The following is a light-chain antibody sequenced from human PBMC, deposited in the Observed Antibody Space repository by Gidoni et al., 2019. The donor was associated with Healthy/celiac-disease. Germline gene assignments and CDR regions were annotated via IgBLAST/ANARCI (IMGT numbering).Light chain of an antibody. CDR1: QSVSSN. Sequence: VMTQSPATLSVSPGERATLSCRASQSVSSNVAWYQQKPGQAPRLLIYGASTRATGIPARFSGSGSGTEFTLTISSLQSEDFAVYYCQQYNNWPYTFGQGTKLEIK. CDR3: QQYNNWPYT. J-gene: IGKJ2*01. CDR2: GAS. V-gene: IGKV3-15*01.